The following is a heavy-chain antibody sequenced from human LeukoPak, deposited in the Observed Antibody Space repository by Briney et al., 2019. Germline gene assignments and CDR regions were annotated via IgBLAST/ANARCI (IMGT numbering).Heavy chain of an antibody. CDR2: ISYDGSNK. CDR3: ARSSGSFLAVGFDY. J-gene: IGHJ4*02. CDR1: GFTFSSYA. Sequence: PGGSLRLSCAASGFTFSSYAMHWVRQAPGKRLEWVAVISYDGSNKYYADSVKGRFTISRDNSKNTLYLQMNSLRAEDTAVYYCARSSGSFLAVGFDYWGQGTLVTVSS. D-gene: IGHD1-26*01. V-gene: IGHV3-30-3*01.